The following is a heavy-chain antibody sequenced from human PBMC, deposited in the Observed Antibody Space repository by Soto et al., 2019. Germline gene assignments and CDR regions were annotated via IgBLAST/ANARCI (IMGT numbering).Heavy chain of an antibody. V-gene: IGHV1-69*06. J-gene: IGHJ4*02. CDR1: GGTFSSYA. CDR3: ARDKAVVAATGYYYFDY. D-gene: IGHD2-15*01. CDR2: IIPIFGTA. Sequence: WASVKVSCKASGGTFSSYAISWVRQAPGQGLEWMGGIIPIFGTANYAQKFQGRVTITADKSTSTAYMELSSLRSEDTAVYYCARDKAVVAATGYYYFDYWGQGTLVTVSS.